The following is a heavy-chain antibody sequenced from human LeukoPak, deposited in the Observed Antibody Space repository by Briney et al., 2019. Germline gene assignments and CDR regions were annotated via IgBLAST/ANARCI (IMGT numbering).Heavy chain of an antibody. CDR1: GFTFSSYG. V-gene: IGHV3-30*02. CDR3: AKDIQIVGATTGYFDY. J-gene: IGHJ4*02. CDR2: IRYDGSNK. D-gene: IGHD1-26*01. Sequence: GGSLGLSCAASGFTFSSYGMHWVRQAPGKGLEWVAFIRYDGSNKYYADSVKGRFTISRDNSKNTLYLQMNSLRAEDTAVYYCAKDIQIVGATTGYFDYWGQGTLVTVSS.